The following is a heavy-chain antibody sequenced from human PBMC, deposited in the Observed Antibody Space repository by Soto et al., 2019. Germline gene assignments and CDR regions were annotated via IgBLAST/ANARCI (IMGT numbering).Heavy chain of an antibody. CDR2: ISAYNGIT. CDR3: ARVYHCGGDCYLYYYYGMDV. J-gene: IGHJ6*02. D-gene: IGHD2-21*02. V-gene: IGHV1-18*01. Sequence: QVQLVQSGAEVKKPGASVKVSCKASGYTFTSYGISWVRQAPGQGLEWMGWISAYNGITNYAQKLQGRVTMTTDTSTSTAYMELRSLRSDDTAVYYCARVYHCGGDCYLYYYYGMDVWGQGTTVTVSS. CDR1: GYTFTSYG.